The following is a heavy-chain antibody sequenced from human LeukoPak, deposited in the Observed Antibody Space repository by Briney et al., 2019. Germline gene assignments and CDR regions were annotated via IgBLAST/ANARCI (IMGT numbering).Heavy chain of an antibody. CDR1: GFTFRSYS. CDR2: ISSGSDYI. D-gene: IGHD6-6*01. J-gene: IGHJ4*02. V-gene: IGHV3-21*01. Sequence: GGSPRLSCAASGFTFRSYSMNWVRQAPGKGLEWVSTISSGSDYIYYADSVKGRFTISRDNAENSLYLQMNSLRAEDTAVYYCTRDLSLAAPQGFDYWGQGTLVTVSS. CDR3: TRDLSLAAPQGFDY.